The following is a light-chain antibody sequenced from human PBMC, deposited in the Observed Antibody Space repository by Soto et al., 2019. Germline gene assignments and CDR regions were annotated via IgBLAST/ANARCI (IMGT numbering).Light chain of an antibody. J-gene: IGKJ1*01. CDR2: GAS. Sequence: EIVLTQSPGTLSLSPGERATLSCRASQSFSHIYLAWYQQRPGQAPRLLIYGASNRASGIPDRFSGSGSGTDFSLTISSLEPEDVAVYYCQFYGMSPRPFGQGTKVEMK. CDR3: QFYGMSPRP. CDR1: QSFSHIY. V-gene: IGKV3-20*01.